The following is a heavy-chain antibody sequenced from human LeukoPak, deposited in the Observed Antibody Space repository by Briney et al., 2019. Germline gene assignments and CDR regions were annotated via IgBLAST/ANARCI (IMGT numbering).Heavy chain of an antibody. CDR3: ARVRISMIVVAYGMDV. Sequence: SETLPLTCAVYGGSFSGYYWSWIRQPPGKGLEWIGEINHSGSTNYNPSLKSRVTISVDTSKNQFSLKLSSVTAADTAVYYCARVRISMIVVAYGMDVWGQGTMATVSS. J-gene: IGHJ6*02. CDR1: GGSFSGYY. CDR2: INHSGST. D-gene: IGHD3-22*01. V-gene: IGHV4-34*01.